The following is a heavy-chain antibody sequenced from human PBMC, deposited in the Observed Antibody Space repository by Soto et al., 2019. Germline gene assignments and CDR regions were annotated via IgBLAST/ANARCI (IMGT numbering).Heavy chain of an antibody. Sequence: GGSLRLSCAASGFTFSDYYMNWSRQAPGKGLEWVSYISSSGSTIYYADSVKGRFTISRDNAKNSLYLQMNSLRAEDTAVYYCARDFGDIVATDWSYFDYWGQGTLVTVSS. D-gene: IGHD5-12*01. CDR2: ISSSGSTI. J-gene: IGHJ4*02. CDR3: ARDFGDIVATDWSYFDY. CDR1: GFTFSDYY. V-gene: IGHV3-11*01.